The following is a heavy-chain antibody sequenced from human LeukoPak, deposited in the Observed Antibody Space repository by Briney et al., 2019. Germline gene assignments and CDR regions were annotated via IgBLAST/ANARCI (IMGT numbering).Heavy chain of an antibody. J-gene: IGHJ4*02. D-gene: IGHD3-10*01. Sequence: SETLSLTCTVSGGSISSSSYYWGWIRQPPGKGLEWIGSIYYSGSTYYNPSLKSRVTISVDTSKNQFSLKLSSVTAADTAVYYCASPLWFGESYFDYWGQGTLVTVSS. CDR2: IYYSGST. V-gene: IGHV4-39*07. CDR3: ASPLWFGESYFDY. CDR1: GGSISSSSYY.